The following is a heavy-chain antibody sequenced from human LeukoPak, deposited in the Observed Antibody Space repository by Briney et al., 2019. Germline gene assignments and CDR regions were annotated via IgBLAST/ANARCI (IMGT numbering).Heavy chain of an antibody. CDR1: GFTFSSYS. D-gene: IGHD4-11*01. J-gene: IGHJ4*02. Sequence: GGSLRLSCAASGFTFSSYSMNWVRQAPGKGLEWVSSISSSSSYIYYADSVKGRFTISRDNAKNSLYLQMNSLRAEDTAVYYCARAVRKQSYYFDYWGQGTLVTVSS. CDR3: ARAVRKQSYYFDY. V-gene: IGHV3-21*01. CDR2: ISSSSSYI.